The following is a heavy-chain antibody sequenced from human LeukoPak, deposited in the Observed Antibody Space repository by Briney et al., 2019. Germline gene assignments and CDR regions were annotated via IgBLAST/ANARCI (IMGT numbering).Heavy chain of an antibody. CDR3: ARDVDYGSGSYYKDSNWFDP. V-gene: IGHV4-59*01. J-gene: IGHJ5*02. Sequence: PAETLSLTCTVSGGSISSYYWSWIRQPPGKGLEWIGYIYYSGSTNYNLSLKSRVTISVDTSKNQFSLKLSSVTAADTAVSYCARDVDYGSGSYYKDSNWFDPWGQGTLVTVSS. CDR1: GGSISSYY. D-gene: IGHD3-10*01. CDR2: IYYSGST.